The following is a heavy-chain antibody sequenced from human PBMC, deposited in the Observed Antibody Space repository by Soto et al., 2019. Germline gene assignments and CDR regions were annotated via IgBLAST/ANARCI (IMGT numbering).Heavy chain of an antibody. CDR1: GFTFSSYA. Sequence: SGGGVVQPGRSLRLSCAASGFTFSSYAMHWVRQAPGKGLEWVAVISYDGSNKYYADSVKGRFTISRDNSKNTLYLQMNSLRAEDTAVYYCANPLPTEYSSSSPYPDYWGQGTLVTVSS. CDR3: ANPLPTEYSSSSPYPDY. J-gene: IGHJ4*02. V-gene: IGHV3-30-3*01. CDR2: ISYDGSNK. D-gene: IGHD6-6*01.